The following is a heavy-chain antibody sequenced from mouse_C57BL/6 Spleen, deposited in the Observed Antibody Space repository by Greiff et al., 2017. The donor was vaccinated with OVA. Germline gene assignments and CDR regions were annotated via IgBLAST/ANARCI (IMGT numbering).Heavy chain of an antibody. J-gene: IGHJ1*03. CDR2: IHPNSGST. V-gene: IGHV1-64*01. CDR3: ARGELRRLLDV. CDR1: GYTFTSYW. Sequence: QVQLQQPGAELVKPGASVKLSCKASGYTFTSYWMHWVKQRPGQGLEWIGMIHPNSGSTKYNEKFKSKATLTVDKSSCTAYMQLRSLTSSDSAVYYCARGELRRLLDVWGTGTTVTVSS. D-gene: IGHD1-2*01.